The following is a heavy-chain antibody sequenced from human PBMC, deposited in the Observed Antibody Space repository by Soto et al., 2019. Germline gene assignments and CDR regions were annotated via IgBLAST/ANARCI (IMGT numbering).Heavy chain of an antibody. CDR3: AIPYVEVAVNDAFDI. CDR1: GFTFSTYA. D-gene: IGHD3-16*01. CDR2: IGTHADTT. Sequence: EVQLLESGGGLVQPGGSLRLSCAASGFTFSTYALTWVRQAPGKGLEWVSSIGTHADTTYYVDSVKGRFSISRDNSKNTVYLQMSSLSADDTAVYYCAIPYVEVAVNDAFDIWGRGTMVTVSS. V-gene: IGHV3-23*01. J-gene: IGHJ3*02.